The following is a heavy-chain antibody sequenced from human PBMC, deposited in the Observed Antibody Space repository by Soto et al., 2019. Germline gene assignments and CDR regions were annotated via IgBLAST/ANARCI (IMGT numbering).Heavy chain of an antibody. CDR2: ISSSSYI. Sequence: GGSLRLSCAASGFTFSSYSMNWVRQAPGKGLEWVSSISSSSYIYYADSVKGRFTISRDNAKNSLYLQMNSLRAEDTAVYYCARDLVAGTFLFDYWGQGTLVTVSS. CDR1: GFTFSSYS. J-gene: IGHJ4*02. CDR3: ARDLVAGTFLFDY. V-gene: IGHV3-21*01. D-gene: IGHD6-19*01.